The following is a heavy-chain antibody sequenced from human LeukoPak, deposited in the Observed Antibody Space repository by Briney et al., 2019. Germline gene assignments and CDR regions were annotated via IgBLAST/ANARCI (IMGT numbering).Heavy chain of an antibody. CDR3: AATGNYYDSSGYKDY. CDR1: GFTFSSYA. D-gene: IGHD3-22*01. V-gene: IGHV3-23*01. CDR2: ISGSGGST. J-gene: IGHJ4*02. Sequence: PGGSLRLSCAASGFTFSSYALSLVRQAPGKGLEWVSAISGSGGSTYYADSVKGRFTISRDNSKNTLYLQMNSLRAEDTAVYYCAATGNYYDSSGYKDYWGQGTLVTVSS.